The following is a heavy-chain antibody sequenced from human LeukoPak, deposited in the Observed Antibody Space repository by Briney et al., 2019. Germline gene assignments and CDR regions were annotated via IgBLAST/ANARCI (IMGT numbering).Heavy chain of an antibody. D-gene: IGHD3-10*01. J-gene: IGHJ6*02. CDR3: AKDIQGRGVYYYYYGMDG. Sequence: HPGRSLRLSCGASGFTCDDYAMHWVRQAPGKGLEWVSGIRWNSGGIGYADSVKGRFTISRDNAKNSLYLQMNSLRAEDTALYYCAKDIQGRGVYYYYYGMDGWGQGTTVTVSS. CDR1: GFTCDDYA. CDR2: IRWNSGGI. V-gene: IGHV3-9*01.